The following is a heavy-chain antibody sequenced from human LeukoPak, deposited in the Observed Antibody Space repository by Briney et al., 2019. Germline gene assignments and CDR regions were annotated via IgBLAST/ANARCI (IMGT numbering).Heavy chain of an antibody. CDR1: GGSISSYY. Sequence: PSETLSLTCTVSGGSISSYYWSWIRQPPGKGLEWIGYIYYSGSTNYNPSLKSRVTISVDTSKSQFSLKLSSVTAADTAVYYCARYGPIAAAAYYYGMDVWGQGTTVTVSS. CDR3: ARYGPIAAAAYYYGMDV. V-gene: IGHV4-59*01. D-gene: IGHD6-13*01. CDR2: IYYSGST. J-gene: IGHJ6*02.